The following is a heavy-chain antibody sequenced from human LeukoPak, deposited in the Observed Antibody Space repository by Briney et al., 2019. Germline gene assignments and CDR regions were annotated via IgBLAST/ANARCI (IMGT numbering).Heavy chain of an antibody. D-gene: IGHD6-13*01. CDR3: ARNPGYSSSWYAVSDYYGMDV. CDR2: IKQDGSEK. Sequence: GGSLRLSCAASGFTFSSYWMSWVRQAPGKGLEWVANIKQDGSEKYYVDSVKGRFTISRDNAKNSLYLQMNSLRAEDTAVYYWARNPGYSSSWYAVSDYYGMDVWGKGTTVTVSS. J-gene: IGHJ6*04. CDR1: GFTFSSYW. V-gene: IGHV3-7*03.